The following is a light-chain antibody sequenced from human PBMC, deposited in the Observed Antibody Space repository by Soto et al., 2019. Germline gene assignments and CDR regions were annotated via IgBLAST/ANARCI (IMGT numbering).Light chain of an antibody. J-gene: IGKJ3*01. CDR2: AAS. Sequence: DIQMTQSPTSLSASVGDRVTFTCRASQGIRNFVAWYQQKPGKAPKLLIYAASTLQSGVPSRFSGSGSGTDFTLTINSLQPEDVASYSCQKYCSVPVFGPGTKVEIK. V-gene: IGKV1-27*01. CDR1: QGIRNF. CDR3: QKYCSVPV.